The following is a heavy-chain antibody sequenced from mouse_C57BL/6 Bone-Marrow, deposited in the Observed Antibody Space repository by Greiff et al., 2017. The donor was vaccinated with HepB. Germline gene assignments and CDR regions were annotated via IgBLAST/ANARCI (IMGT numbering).Heavy chain of an antibody. D-gene: IGHD1-1*01. CDR1: GYSLTSDY. CDR3: ASGHGSRGFAY. Sequence: EVKLMESGPGLAKPSQTLSLTCSVTGYSLTSDYWNWIRKFPGNKLEYMGYISYSGSTYYNPSLKSRISITRDTSKNQYYLQLNSVTTEDTATYYGASGHGSRGFAYWGQGTLVTVSA. V-gene: IGHV3-8*01. J-gene: IGHJ3*01. CDR2: ISYSGST.